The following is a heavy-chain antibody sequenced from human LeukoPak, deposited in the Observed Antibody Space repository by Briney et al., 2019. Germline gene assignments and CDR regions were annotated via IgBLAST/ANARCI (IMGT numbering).Heavy chain of an antibody. V-gene: IGHV4-59*04. CDR1: GGSISSLY. J-gene: IGHJ3*02. CDR3: ATQNYYDSSGRTVDI. CDR2: IYYTGST. D-gene: IGHD3-22*01. Sequence: NPSETLSLTCSVSGGSISSLYWSWIRQPPGKGLEWIGYIYYTGSTYYNPSLKSRVTISVDTSKNQFSLKLSSVTAADTAVYYCATQNYYDSSGRTVDIWGQGTMVTVSS.